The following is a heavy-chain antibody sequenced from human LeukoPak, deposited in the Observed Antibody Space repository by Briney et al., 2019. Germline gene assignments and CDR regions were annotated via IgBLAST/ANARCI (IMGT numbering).Heavy chain of an antibody. Sequence: GGSLRLSCAASGFTFSGRWMSWLRQAPGKGLEWVANINQDGTDKYYVDSVKGRFTVSRDNAKNSLYLQMNSLRAEDTAVYYCAREIVGTHKSRFDPWGQGTLVTVSS. CDR2: INQDGTDK. D-gene: IGHD1-26*01. J-gene: IGHJ5*02. CDR3: AREIVGTHKSRFDP. V-gene: IGHV3-7*03. CDR1: GFTFSGRW.